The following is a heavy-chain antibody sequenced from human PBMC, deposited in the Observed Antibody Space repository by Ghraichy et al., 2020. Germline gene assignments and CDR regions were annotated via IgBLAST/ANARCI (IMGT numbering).Heavy chain of an antibody. V-gene: IGHV4-59*01. Sequence: SETLSLTCTVSCGSISSYYWSWIRQPPGKGLEWIGYIYYSGSTNYNPSLKSRVTISVDTSKNQFSLKLSSVTAADTAVYYCARDVGIAVAGTHAFDIWGQGTMVTVSS. J-gene: IGHJ3*02. CDR1: CGSISSYY. D-gene: IGHD6-19*01. CDR2: IYYSGST. CDR3: ARDVGIAVAGTHAFDI.